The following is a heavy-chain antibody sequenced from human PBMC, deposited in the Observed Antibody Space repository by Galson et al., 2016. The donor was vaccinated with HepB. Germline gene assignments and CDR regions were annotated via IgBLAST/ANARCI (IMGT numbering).Heavy chain of an antibody. CDR1: GFTFDEYA. Sequence: SLRLSCAASGFTFDEYAMHWVRQAPGKGLEWVSGISWNSDSIGYADSVKGRFSISRDNGRNSLYLQMNSLSADDTAFYYCAKSDGGDYVDLWDYWSRGTLVTVPA. CDR3: AKSDGGDYVDLWDY. V-gene: IGHV3-9*01. D-gene: IGHD4-17*01. J-gene: IGHJ4*01. CDR2: ISWNSDSI.